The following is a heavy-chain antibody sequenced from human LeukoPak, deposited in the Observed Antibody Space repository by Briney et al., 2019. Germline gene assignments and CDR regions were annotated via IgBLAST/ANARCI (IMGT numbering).Heavy chain of an antibody. Sequence: PSETLSLTCAVYGGSFSGYYWSWIRQPPGKGLEWIGEINHSGSTNYNPSLKSRVTISVDTSKYQFSLKLSSVTAADTAVYYCARGRATDFDYWGQGTLVTVSS. CDR2: INHSGST. D-gene: IGHD1-26*01. CDR3: ARGRATDFDY. V-gene: IGHV4-34*01. J-gene: IGHJ4*02. CDR1: GGSFSGYY.